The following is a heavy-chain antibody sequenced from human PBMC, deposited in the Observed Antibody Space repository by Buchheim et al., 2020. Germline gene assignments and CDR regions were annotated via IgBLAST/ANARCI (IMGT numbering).Heavy chain of an antibody. V-gene: IGHV1-69*01. Sequence: QVQLVQSGAEVKKPGSSVKVSCKASGGTFSSYAISWVRQAPGQGLEWMGGIIPIFGTANYAQKFQGRVTITADESTSTAYMELSSLRSEDTAVYYCARGPYDYVWGSNILHYYYYGMDVWGQGTT. D-gene: IGHD3-16*01. CDR3: ARGPYDYVWGSNILHYYYYGMDV. CDR1: GGTFSSYA. J-gene: IGHJ6*02. CDR2: IIPIFGTA.